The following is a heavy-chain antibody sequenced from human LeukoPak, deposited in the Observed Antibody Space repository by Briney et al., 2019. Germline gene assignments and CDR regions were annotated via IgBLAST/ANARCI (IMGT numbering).Heavy chain of an antibody. Sequence: GRSLRLSCAASGFTFDDYAMHWVRQAPGKGLEWVSGISWNSGSIGYADSVKGRFTISRDNAKNSLYLQMNSLRAEDTALYYCAKVDGDYGAGSFDYWGQETLVTVSS. J-gene: IGHJ4*02. CDR1: GFTFDDYA. CDR2: ISWNSGSI. V-gene: IGHV3-9*01. CDR3: AKVDGDYGAGSFDY. D-gene: IGHD3-10*01.